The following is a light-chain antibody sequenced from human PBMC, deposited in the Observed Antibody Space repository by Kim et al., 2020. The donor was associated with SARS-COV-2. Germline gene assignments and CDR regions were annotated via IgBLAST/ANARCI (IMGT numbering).Light chain of an antibody. J-gene: IGKJ1*01. CDR1: QGISKD. V-gene: IGKV1-27*01. CDR2: AAS. Sequence: SASVGDRVTITRRASQGISKDLAWYQQKPGNAPQLLIFAASALQSGVPTRFSGSGSGTDFTLTISSLQPEDVATYYCQKYNGAPWTFGQGTKLEI. CDR3: QKYNGAPWT.